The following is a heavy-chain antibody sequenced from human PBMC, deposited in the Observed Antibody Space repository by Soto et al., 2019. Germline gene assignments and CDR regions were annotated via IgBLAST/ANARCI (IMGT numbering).Heavy chain of an antibody. D-gene: IGHD3-9*01. CDR2: ISAYNGNT. CDR1: GYTFTSYG. Sequence: ASVKVSCKASGYTFTSYGISWVRQAPGQGLEWMGWISAYNGNTNYAQKLQGRVTMTTDTSTSTAYMELRSLRSDDTAVYYCARDPYYDILTGYSKRPRTASFDYWGQGTLVTVSS. CDR3: ARDPYYDILTGYSKRPRTASFDY. J-gene: IGHJ4*02. V-gene: IGHV1-18*01.